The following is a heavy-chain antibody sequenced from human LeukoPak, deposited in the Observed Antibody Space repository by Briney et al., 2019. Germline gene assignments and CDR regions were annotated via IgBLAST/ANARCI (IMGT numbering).Heavy chain of an antibody. D-gene: IGHD3-16*02. Sequence: ASETLSLTCAVYGGSFSGYYWSWIRQPPGKGLEWIGEINHSGSTNYNPSLKSRVTISVDTSKNQFSLKLSSVTAADTAVYYCARADYDYVWGSYRLFDYWGQGTLVTVSS. CDR2: INHSGST. CDR1: GGSFSGYY. V-gene: IGHV4-34*01. CDR3: ARADYDYVWGSYRLFDY. J-gene: IGHJ4*02.